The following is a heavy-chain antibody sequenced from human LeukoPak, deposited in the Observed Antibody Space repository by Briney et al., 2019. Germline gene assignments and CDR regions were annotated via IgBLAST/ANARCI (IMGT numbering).Heavy chain of an antibody. CDR3: ARDLQEISSFYFDY. CDR2: LSFDASGR. CDR1: ELTFKTHA. J-gene: IGHJ4*02. Sequence: PGTSLRLSCVVSELTFKTHAMHWVRQAPCKGLEWVAGLSFDASGRNYADSVKGRFTISRDNSKNTLYLQMHSLSPEDTAVYFCARDLQEISSFYFDYWGQGALVTVSS. V-gene: IGHV3-30*04. D-gene: IGHD3-16*02.